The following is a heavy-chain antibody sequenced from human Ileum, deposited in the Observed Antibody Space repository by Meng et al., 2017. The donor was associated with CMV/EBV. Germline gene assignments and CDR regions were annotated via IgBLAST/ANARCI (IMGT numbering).Heavy chain of an antibody. Sequence: SETLSLTCTVSGGSISSYYWSWIRQPPGKGLEWIGYIYYSGSTNYNPSLKSRVTISVDTSKNQFSLKLSSVTAADTAVYYCARVKSSSWIDAFDIWGQGIMVTVSS. J-gene: IGHJ3*02. CDR3: ARVKSSSWIDAFDI. D-gene: IGHD6-13*01. CDR2: IYYSGST. CDR1: GGSISSYY. V-gene: IGHV4-59*01.